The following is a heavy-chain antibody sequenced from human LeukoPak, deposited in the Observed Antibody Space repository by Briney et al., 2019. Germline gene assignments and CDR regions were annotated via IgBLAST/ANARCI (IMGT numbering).Heavy chain of an antibody. CDR1: GGTFSSYA. J-gene: IGHJ5*02. V-gene: IGHV1-69*05. D-gene: IGHD5-12*01. CDR3: ARDYSGDPATHSFDP. Sequence: GASVKVSCKASGGTFSSYAISWVRQAPGQGLEWMGGIIPIFGTANYAHKLQGRVTMTTDTSTSTAYMELRSLRSDDTAVYYCARDYSGDPATHSFDPWGQGTLVTVSS. CDR2: IIPIFGTA.